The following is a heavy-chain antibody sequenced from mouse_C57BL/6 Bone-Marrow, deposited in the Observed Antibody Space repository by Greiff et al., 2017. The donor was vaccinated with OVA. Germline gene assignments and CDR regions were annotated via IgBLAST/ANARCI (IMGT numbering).Heavy chain of an antibody. V-gene: IGHV5-15*01. CDR3: ARHGDAMDY. CDR2: ISNLAYSI. CDR1: GFTFSDYG. Sequence: EVQLVESGGGLVQPGGSLKLSCAASGFTFSDYGMAWVRQAPRKGPEWVAFISNLAYSIYYADTVTGRFTISRENAKNTLYLEMSSLRSEDTAMYYCARHGDAMDYWGQGTSVTVSS. J-gene: IGHJ4*01.